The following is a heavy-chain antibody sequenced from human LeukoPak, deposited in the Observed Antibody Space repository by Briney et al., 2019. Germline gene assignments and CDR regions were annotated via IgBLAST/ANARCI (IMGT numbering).Heavy chain of an antibody. D-gene: IGHD2-2*01. J-gene: IGHJ1*01. CDR3: ATRGYCSGTSCYAPQP. CDR1: GFTFSSYS. Sequence: GGSLRLSCAASGFTFSSYSMNWVRQAPGKGLEWVSAITGTGGSTYYADSVKGRFTISRDNSKNTLYLQMNSLRAEDTAVYYCATRGYCSGTSCYAPQPWGQGPWSPSPQ. V-gene: IGHV3-23*01. CDR2: ITGTGGST.